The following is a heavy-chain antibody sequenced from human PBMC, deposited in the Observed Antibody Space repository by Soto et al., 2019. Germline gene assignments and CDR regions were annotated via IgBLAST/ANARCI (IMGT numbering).Heavy chain of an antibody. V-gene: IGHV4-34*01. J-gene: IGHJ6*02. CDR3: ARGSGWYIDYYYTMDV. CDR1: GGSFSGYY. Sequence: SETLSLTCAVYGGSFSGYYWSWVRQSPGKRLEWIGEINHSGSANYNPSLQSRVALSVDASKSQFSLKLTSVTAADTAVYYCARGSGWYIDYYYTMDVWGQGTTVTVSS. CDR2: INHSGSA. D-gene: IGHD6-19*01.